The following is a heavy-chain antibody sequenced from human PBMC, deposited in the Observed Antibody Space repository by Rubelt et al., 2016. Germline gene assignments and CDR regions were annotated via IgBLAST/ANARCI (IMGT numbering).Heavy chain of an antibody. CDR1: GGSFSGYY. CDR2: INHSGST. J-gene: IGHJ4*02. D-gene: IGHD3-10*01. Sequence: QVQLQQWGAGLLKPSETLSLTCAVYGGSFSGYYWSWIRQPPGKGLEWIGEINHSGSTNYNPSLERRVTISVETSKSQFCLKLSSVTAADTAVYYCASQGEGDYWGQGTLVTVSS. CDR3: ASQGEGDY. V-gene: IGHV4-34*01.